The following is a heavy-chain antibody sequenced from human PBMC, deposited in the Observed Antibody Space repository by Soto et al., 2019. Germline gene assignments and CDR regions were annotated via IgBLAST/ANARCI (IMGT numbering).Heavy chain of an antibody. D-gene: IGHD6-13*01. CDR1: GFTFSSYW. Sequence: QPGGSLRLSCAASGFTFSSYWMHWVRQAPGKGLEWVAVISYDGSNKYYADSVKGRFTISRDNSKNTLYLQMNSLRAEDTAVYYCAKVAYRISIAEAGTWGQGTLVTVSS. CDR2: ISYDGSNK. V-gene: IGHV3-30*18. J-gene: IGHJ5*02. CDR3: AKVAYRISIAEAGT.